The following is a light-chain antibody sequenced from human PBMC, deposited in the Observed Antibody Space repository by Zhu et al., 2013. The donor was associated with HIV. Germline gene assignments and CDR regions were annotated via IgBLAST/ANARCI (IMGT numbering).Light chain of an antibody. Sequence: DIVLTQSPGTLTLSPGERATLSCRASHSVGRNSVAWYQQRPGQPPRVLIYGASTRATGIPDRFSGTGSGTDFTLTISRLEPEDFAVYYCQQYGSSPQTFGQGTRVEIK. CDR1: HSVGRNS. J-gene: IGKJ1*01. CDR2: GAS. CDR3: QQYGSSPQT. V-gene: IGKV3-20*01.